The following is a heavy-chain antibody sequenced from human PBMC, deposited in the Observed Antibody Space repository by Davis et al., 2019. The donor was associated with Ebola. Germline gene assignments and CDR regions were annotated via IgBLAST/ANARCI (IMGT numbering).Heavy chain of an antibody. CDR2: IYTGDSDA. Sequence: GESLKISCKASGNSFTSFWIGWVRQMPGKGLEWMGLIYTGDSDARYSPSFQGQVTISADKSITTAYLQRPRLTASDSAMYYCASLRRTITGMDDGFDVWGQGTMVTVSS. J-gene: IGHJ3*01. CDR3: ASLRRTITGMDDGFDV. CDR1: GNSFTSFW. D-gene: IGHD1-20*01. V-gene: IGHV5-51*01.